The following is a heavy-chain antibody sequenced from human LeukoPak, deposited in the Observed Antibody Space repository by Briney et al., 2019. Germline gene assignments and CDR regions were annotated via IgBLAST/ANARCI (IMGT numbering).Heavy chain of an antibody. CDR3: ARGLRSCSSTSCHLGGPLEHPFDP. Sequence: GASVKVSCKASGYTFTNYDINWVRQAPGQGLEWMGIINPSGGSTSYAQKFQGRVTMTRDTSTSTVYMELSSLRSEDTAVYYCARGLRSCSSTSCHLGGPLEHPFDPWGQGTLVTVSS. CDR2: INPSGGST. D-gene: IGHD2-2*01. J-gene: IGHJ5*02. CDR1: GYTFTNYD. V-gene: IGHV1-46*01.